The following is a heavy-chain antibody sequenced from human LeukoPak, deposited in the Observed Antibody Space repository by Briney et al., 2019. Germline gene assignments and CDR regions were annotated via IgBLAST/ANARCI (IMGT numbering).Heavy chain of an antibody. J-gene: IGHJ5*02. CDR1: GGSVTTYY. CDR2: IFNSGST. V-gene: IGHV4-59*08. CDR3: ARHAIYSGDYSFWFDP. Sequence: SETLSLTCTVSGGSVTTYYWSWIRQPPGKGLEWIAYIFNSGSTNYDPSLKSRVTISVDTPKNQVSLRLSSVTAADTAVYYCARHAIYSGDYSFWFDPWGLGTLVTVSS. D-gene: IGHD1-26*01.